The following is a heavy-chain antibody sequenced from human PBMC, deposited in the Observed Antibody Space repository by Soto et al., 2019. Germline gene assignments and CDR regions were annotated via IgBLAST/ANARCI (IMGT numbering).Heavy chain of an antibody. D-gene: IGHD4-4*01. CDR1: GYTFNSSA. CDR3: ARAEGMATVDF. J-gene: IGHJ4*02. V-gene: IGHV3-30-3*01. Sequence: PWWSLELCSVACGYTFNSSAMPVLCQTPGKGLEWVAVISYDGSNKYYADSVKGRFTISRDNSKNTLYLQMNSLRAEDTAVYYCARAEGMATVDFWGQGTLVTVSS. CDR2: ISYDGSNK.